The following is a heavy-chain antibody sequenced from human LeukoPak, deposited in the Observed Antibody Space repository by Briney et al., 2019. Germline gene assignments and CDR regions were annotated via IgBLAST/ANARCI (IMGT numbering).Heavy chain of an antibody. CDR2: IYYSGST. Sequence: PSETLSLTCTVSGGSISSYYWSWIRQPPGKGLEWIGYIYYSGSTNYNPSLKSRVTISVDTSKNQFSLKLSSVTAADTAVYYYARGWRYYGSGSYCWFDPWGQGTLVTVSS. V-gene: IGHV4-59*12. CDR3: ARGWRYYGSGSYCWFDP. J-gene: IGHJ5*02. D-gene: IGHD3-10*01. CDR1: GGSISSYY.